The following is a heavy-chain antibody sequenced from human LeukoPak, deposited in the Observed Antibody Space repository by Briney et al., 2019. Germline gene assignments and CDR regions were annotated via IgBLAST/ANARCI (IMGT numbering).Heavy chain of an antibody. Sequence: PGASLRLSCAASGFTFSIHGMNWVRQAPGKGLEWVASVSCRSTYTHFADSVKGRFTIYRDDADESLFLHMNGLRVEDTAVYYCARESYDWSGHFPRDFDYWGQGTLVTVSS. J-gene: IGHJ4*02. D-gene: IGHD3-3*01. CDR2: VSCRSTYT. V-gene: IGHV3-21*01. CDR1: GFTFSIHG. CDR3: ARESYDWSGHFPRDFDY.